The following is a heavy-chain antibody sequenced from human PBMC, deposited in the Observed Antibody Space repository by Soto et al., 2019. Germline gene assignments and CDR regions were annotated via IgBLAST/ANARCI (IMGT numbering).Heavy chain of an antibody. Sequence: QVQLVESGGGVVQPGRSLRLSCAASGFTFSFYGMHWVRQAPGKGLEWVAVISYDGSNKYYAESVKGRFTISRDNSKNTLYRQMNSLRSEDTAVYYCAKDLGHGGRGAFDIWGQGTMVTVSS. CDR3: AKDLGHGGRGAFDI. D-gene: IGHD7-27*01. CDR1: GFTFSFYG. V-gene: IGHV3-30*18. CDR2: ISYDGSNK. J-gene: IGHJ3*02.